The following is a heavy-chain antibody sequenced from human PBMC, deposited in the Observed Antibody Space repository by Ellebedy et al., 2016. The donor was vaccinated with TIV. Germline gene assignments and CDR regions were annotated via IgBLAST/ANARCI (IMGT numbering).Heavy chain of an antibody. D-gene: IGHD1-26*01. Sequence: SETLSLTCTVSGGSISSYYWSWIRQPPGKGLEWIGYIYYSGSTNYNPSLKSRVTISVDTSKNQFSLKLSSVTAADTAVYYCARDCGSRSPSCFDYWGQGTLVTVSS. CDR1: GGSISSYY. V-gene: IGHV4-59*01. J-gene: IGHJ4*02. CDR2: IYYSGST. CDR3: ARDCGSRSPSCFDY.